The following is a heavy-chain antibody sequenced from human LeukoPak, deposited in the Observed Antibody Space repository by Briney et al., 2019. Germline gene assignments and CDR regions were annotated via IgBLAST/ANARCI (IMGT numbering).Heavy chain of an antibody. CDR1: GFTFDNYG. J-gene: IGHJ4*02. Sequence: RSGGSLRLSCAASGFTFDNYGMSWVRQAPGKGLEWVSGMSWNGGRTGYADSVKGRFTISRDNAKNSLYLQMNSLRADDTALYYCARGDSRFGYWGQGTLVTVSS. CDR3: ARGDSRFGY. D-gene: IGHD3-22*01. CDR2: MSWNGGRT. V-gene: IGHV3-20*04.